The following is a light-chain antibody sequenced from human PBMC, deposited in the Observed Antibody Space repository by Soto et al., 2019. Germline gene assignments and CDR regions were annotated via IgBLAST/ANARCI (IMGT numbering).Light chain of an antibody. CDR1: SSDVGGYNY. V-gene: IGLV2-14*03. J-gene: IGLJ1*01. Sequence: SAVTQPASVSGSPGQSITISCTGTSSDVGGYNYVSWYQQHPGKAPKLMVYDVSNRPSGVSNRFSGSKSGNTASLTISGLQAEDEADYYCSSYTSSSLHVFGTGTKVTV. CDR2: DVS. CDR3: SSYTSSSLHV.